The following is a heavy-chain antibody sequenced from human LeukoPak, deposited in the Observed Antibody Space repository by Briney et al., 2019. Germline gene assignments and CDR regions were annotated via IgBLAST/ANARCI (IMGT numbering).Heavy chain of an antibody. D-gene: IGHD3-10*01. Sequence: GGSLRLSCAASGFTFSSYEMNWVRQAPGKGLEWVSYISSSGSTIYYADSVKGRFTISRDNSKNTLYLQMNSPRAEDTAVYYCAKGGVYYGSGSLDGAFDYWGQGTLVTVSS. CDR2: ISSSGSTI. CDR3: AKGGVYYGSGSLDGAFDY. V-gene: IGHV3-48*03. CDR1: GFTFSSYE. J-gene: IGHJ4*02.